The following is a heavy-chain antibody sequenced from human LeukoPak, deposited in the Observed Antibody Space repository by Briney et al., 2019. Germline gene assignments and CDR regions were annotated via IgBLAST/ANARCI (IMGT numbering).Heavy chain of an antibody. CDR3: ARSPYSSSWYYNYYGMDV. CDR1: GYTFSSYD. Sequence: ASVKVSCKASGYTFSSYDINWLRRATGQGLEWMGWMNPYGGYTGYAQKFQGRVTMSRNTSISTAYMELSSLRSEDTAVYYCARSPYSSSWYYNYYGMDVWGQGATVTVSS. J-gene: IGHJ6*02. V-gene: IGHV1-8*01. D-gene: IGHD6-13*01. CDR2: MNPYGGYT.